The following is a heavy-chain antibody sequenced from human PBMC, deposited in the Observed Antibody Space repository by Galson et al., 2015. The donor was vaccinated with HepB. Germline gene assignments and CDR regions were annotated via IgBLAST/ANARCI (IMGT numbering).Heavy chain of an antibody. J-gene: IGHJ6*02. V-gene: IGHV6-1*01. CDR1: GDSVASNSAV. CDR3: AYGSDV. CDR2: TYFRSKWHN. Sequence: CAISGDSVASNSAVWNWIRQSPSRGLEWLGRTYFRSKWHNDYGISVKSRISINADTSQNQFPLHPSSVTPEDTAVYYCAYGSDVWGQGTTVIVSS.